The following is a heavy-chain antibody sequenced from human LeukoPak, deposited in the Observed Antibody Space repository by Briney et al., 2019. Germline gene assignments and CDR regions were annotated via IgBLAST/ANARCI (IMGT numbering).Heavy chain of an antibody. Sequence: SETLSLTCTVSGVSFSSFQWSWIRQSPVKGLEWIGNIHMTGRTDYNPSLRSRVTMSVNTSKNQFSLNLTSVTAADTAVYSCAREGGDPRWLDPWGQGTLVTVSS. CDR1: GVSFSSFQ. CDR2: IHMTGRT. D-gene: IGHD6-25*01. J-gene: IGHJ5*02. CDR3: AREGGDPRWLDP. V-gene: IGHV4-59*12.